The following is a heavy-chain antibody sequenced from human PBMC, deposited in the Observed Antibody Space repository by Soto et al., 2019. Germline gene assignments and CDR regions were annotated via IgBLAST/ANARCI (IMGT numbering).Heavy chain of an antibody. Sequence: SETLSLTCTVSGGSISSSSYYWGWIRQPPGKGLEWIGSIYYSGSTYYNPSLKSRVTISVDTSKNQFSRKLSSVTAADTAVYYCARHGNYDFWSGYYGAYYFDYWGQGTLVTVSS. CDR1: GGSISSSSYY. J-gene: IGHJ4*02. CDR3: ARHGNYDFWSGYYGAYYFDY. V-gene: IGHV4-39*01. D-gene: IGHD3-3*01. CDR2: IYYSGST.